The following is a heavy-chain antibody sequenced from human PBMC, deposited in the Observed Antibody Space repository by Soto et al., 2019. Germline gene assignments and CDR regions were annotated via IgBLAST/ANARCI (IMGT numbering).Heavy chain of an antibody. CDR3: AKGVAGWYYFDY. Sequence: EVQLAESGGGLVQPGRSLRLSCAASGFTFDDSAMHWVRQAPGKGLEWVSGISWNVGSIAYADSVKGRFTISRDNAKNSLYLQMNRLKSEDTALYYCAKGVAGWYYFDYWGQGTLVTVSS. V-gene: IGHV3-9*01. CDR1: GFTFDDSA. J-gene: IGHJ4*02. D-gene: IGHD3-3*01. CDR2: ISWNVGSI.